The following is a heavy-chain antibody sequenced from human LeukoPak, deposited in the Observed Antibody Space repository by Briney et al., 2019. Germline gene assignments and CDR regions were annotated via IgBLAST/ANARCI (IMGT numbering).Heavy chain of an antibody. V-gene: IGHV3-15*01. CDR1: GFTFSNAW. CDR2: IKSKTDGETT. D-gene: IGHD3-10*01. J-gene: IGHJ3*02. Sequence: GSLRLSCAASGFTFSNAWMSWVRQAPGKGLEWVGRIKSKTDGETTDYAAPVKGRFTISRDDSKNTLYLQMNSLKTEDTAVYYCTTPGRDVLLWFGESDAFDIWGQGTMVTVSS. CDR3: TTPGRDVLLWFGESDAFDI.